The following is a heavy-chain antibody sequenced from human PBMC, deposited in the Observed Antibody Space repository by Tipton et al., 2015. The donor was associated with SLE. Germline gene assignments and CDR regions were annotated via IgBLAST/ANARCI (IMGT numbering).Heavy chain of an antibody. D-gene: IGHD3-3*01. V-gene: IGHV4-31*01. CDR2: IYYSGTT. J-gene: IGHJ4*01. CDR3: ARGVVGEVLIYFDP. Sequence: TLSLACTVSGASISTDGVYRSWIRQHPGKGLEWIGNIYYSGTTYYNTSFKSQFTISVDTSNNQFSLKVNSVTAADTAVYYCARGVVGEVLIYFDPRGQGALVTDSS. CDR1: GASISTDGVY.